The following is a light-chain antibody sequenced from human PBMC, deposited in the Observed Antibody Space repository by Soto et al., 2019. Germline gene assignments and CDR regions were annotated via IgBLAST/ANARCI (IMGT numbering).Light chain of an antibody. J-gene: IGKJ1*01. V-gene: IGKV2-28*01. CDR3: MQALQTPWT. Sequence: DIVMTQSPLSLPVTPGEPASISCRSSQSLLHTNGYNYLDWYLQRPGQSPQALIYLGSNRASGVPDRFSGSGSGTDFTLKISRVEAEDVGVYYCMQALQTPWTFGQGTKVDIK. CDR2: LGS. CDR1: QSLLHTNGYNY.